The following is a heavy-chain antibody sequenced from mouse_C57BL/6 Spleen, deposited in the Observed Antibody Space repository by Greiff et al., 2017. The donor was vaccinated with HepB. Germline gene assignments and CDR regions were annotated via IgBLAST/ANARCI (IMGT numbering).Heavy chain of an antibody. D-gene: IGHD1-1*01. Sequence: QVQLQQSGAELVRPGASVTLSCKASGYTFTDYEMHWVKQTPVHGLEWIGAIDPETGGTAYNQKFKGKAILTADKSSSTAYMELRSLTSEDSAVYYCTRYYYGSSYSAYWGQGTLVTVSA. J-gene: IGHJ3*01. CDR3: TRYYYGSSYSAY. CDR2: IDPETGGT. CDR1: GYTFTDYE. V-gene: IGHV1-15*01.